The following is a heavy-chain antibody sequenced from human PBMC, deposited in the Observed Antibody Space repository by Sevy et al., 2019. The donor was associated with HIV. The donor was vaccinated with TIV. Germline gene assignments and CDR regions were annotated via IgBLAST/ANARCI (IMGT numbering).Heavy chain of an antibody. CDR2: ISSSGSTI. CDR3: AREESRDSSGWNHFPHFDY. V-gene: IGHV3-48*03. D-gene: IGHD6-19*01. Sequence: GGSLRLSCAASGFTFSSYEMNWVRQAPGKGLEWVAYISSSGSTIYYADSVKGRFTISRGNAMKSLYLQMNSLRAEDTAGYYCAREESRDSSGWNHFPHFDYWGQGTLVTVSS. J-gene: IGHJ4*02. CDR1: GFTFSSYE.